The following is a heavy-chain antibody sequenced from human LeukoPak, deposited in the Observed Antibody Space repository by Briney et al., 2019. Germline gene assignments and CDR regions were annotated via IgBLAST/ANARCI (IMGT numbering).Heavy chain of an antibody. V-gene: IGHV3-21*01. CDR3: ARDPTIAAAGTYYYYYYMDV. CDR2: IRNSGGYT. J-gene: IGHJ6*03. D-gene: IGHD6-13*01. Sequence: PGGSLRLSCAASGFTFSSYGMSWVRQAPGKGLEWVSGIRNSGGYTYYADSVKGRFTISRDNAKNSLYLQMNSLRAEDTAVYYCARDPTIAAAGTYYYYYYMDVWGKGTTVTVSS. CDR1: GFTFSSYG.